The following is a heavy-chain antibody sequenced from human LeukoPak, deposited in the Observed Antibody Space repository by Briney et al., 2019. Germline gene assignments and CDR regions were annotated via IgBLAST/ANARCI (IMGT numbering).Heavy chain of an antibody. CDR1: GYSISSGYY. J-gene: IGHJ4*02. V-gene: IGHV4-38-2*02. CDR2: IYHSGST. CDR3: ARDAKYYYGSRTYFFFEY. Sequence: PSETLSLTCTVSGYSISSGYYWGWIRQPPGKGLEWIGNIYHSGSTYYNPSLKSRVTISVDTSKNQFSLKLSSVTAADTAVYYCARDAKYYYGSRTYFFFEYWGQGTLLTVSS. D-gene: IGHD3-10*01.